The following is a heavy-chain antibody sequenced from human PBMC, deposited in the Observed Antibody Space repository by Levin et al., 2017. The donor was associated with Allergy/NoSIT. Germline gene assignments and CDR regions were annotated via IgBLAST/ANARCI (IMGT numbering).Heavy chain of an antibody. D-gene: IGHD4-17*01. V-gene: IGHV3-74*01. Sequence: GESLKISCAASGFTFSSYWMHWVRQAPGKGLVWVSRINSDGSSTSYADSVKGRFTISRDNAKNTLYLQMNSLRAEDTAVYYCAGFGDYEAYWGQGTLVTVSS. J-gene: IGHJ4*02. CDR2: INSDGSST. CDR3: AGFGDYEAY. CDR1: GFTFSSYW.